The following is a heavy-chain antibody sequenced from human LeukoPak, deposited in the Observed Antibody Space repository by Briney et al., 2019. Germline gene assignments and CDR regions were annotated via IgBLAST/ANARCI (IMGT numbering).Heavy chain of an antibody. CDR2: IYTSGST. V-gene: IGHV4-4*07. Sequence: SETLSLTCTVSGGSISSYYWSWIRQPAGKGLEWIGRIYTSGSTNYNPSPKSRVTMSVDTSKNQFSLKLSSVTAADTAVYYCARGGRLDIVVVTVLINWGQGTLVTVSS. CDR1: GGSISSYY. CDR3: ARGGRLDIVVVTVLIN. J-gene: IGHJ4*02. D-gene: IGHD2-21*02.